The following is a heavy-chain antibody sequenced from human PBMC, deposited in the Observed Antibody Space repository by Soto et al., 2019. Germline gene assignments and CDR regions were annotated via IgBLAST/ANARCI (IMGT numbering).Heavy chain of an antibody. CDR3: AKDRYSGPGYYYYGMDV. CDR1: GFTFSSYG. D-gene: IGHD5-12*01. CDR2: ISYDGSNK. Sequence: GESLKISCAASGFTFSSYGMHWVRQAPGKGLEGVAVISYDGSNKYYADSVKGRFTISRDNSKNTLYLQMNSLRAEDTAVYYCAKDRYSGPGYYYYGMDVWGQGTTVTVSS. J-gene: IGHJ6*02. V-gene: IGHV3-30*18.